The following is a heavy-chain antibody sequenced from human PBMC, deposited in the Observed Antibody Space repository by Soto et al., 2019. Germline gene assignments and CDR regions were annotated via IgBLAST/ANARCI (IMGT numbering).Heavy chain of an antibody. CDR2: IIPIFGTA. Sequence: SVKVSCKASGGTFSSYAISWVRQAPGQGLEWMGGIIPIFGTANYAQKFQGRVTITADESTSTAYMELSSLRPEDTAVYYCASAGSSMGATAHIHYYYGMDVWGQGTTVTVSS. J-gene: IGHJ6*02. CDR3: ASAGSSMGATAHIHYYYGMDV. V-gene: IGHV1-69*13. CDR1: GGTFSSYA. D-gene: IGHD1-26*01.